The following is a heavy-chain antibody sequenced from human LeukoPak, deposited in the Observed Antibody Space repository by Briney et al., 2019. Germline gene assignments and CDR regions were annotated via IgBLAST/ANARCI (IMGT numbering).Heavy chain of an antibody. CDR1: GGSLSSYY. CDR2: IYYSGST. J-gene: IGHJ6*03. CDR3: ASIDYGDYVRSGYYMDV. Sequence: SETLSLTCTVSGGSLSSYYWSWIRQPPGKGLEWIGYIYYSGSTNYNPSLKSRVTISVDTSKNQFSLKLSSVTAADTAVYYCASIDYGDYVRSGYYMDVWGKGTTVTVSS. D-gene: IGHD4-17*01. V-gene: IGHV4-59*01.